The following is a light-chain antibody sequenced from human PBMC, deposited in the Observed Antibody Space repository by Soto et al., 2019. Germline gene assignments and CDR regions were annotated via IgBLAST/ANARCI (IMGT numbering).Light chain of an antibody. J-gene: IGKJ2*01. Sequence: DIQMTQSPSSLSASVGDRVTITCQSSQSIISYLNWYQQKAGKAPQLLIYAASSLQSGVPARFSGSGSGTDFILIISSPQPEDSAIYYCQQSYSSPRTFGQGTKLEI. CDR2: AAS. CDR1: QSIISY. V-gene: IGKV1-39*01. CDR3: QQSYSSPRT.